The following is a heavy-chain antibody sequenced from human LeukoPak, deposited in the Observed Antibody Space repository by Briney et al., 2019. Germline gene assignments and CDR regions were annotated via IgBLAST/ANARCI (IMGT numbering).Heavy chain of an antibody. Sequence: PSETLSLTCTVPGGSISGNYWSWIRQPPEKGLEWIGYIYYTGSTNYNPSLKSRVTISVDTSKNQFSLKLISVTAADTAVYFCAGHYDILTGYDYWGQGTLVTVSS. J-gene: IGHJ4*02. CDR1: GGSISGNY. V-gene: IGHV4-59*01. D-gene: IGHD3-9*01. CDR2: IYYTGST. CDR3: AGHYDILTGYDY.